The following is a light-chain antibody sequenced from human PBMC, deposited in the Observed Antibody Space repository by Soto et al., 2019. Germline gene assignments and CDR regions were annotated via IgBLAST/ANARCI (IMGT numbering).Light chain of an antibody. CDR2: AAS. CDR3: QQLNRLFT. CDR1: QGISSY. J-gene: IGKJ3*01. V-gene: IGKV1-9*01. Sequence: DIPLTQSPSFLSASVGDRVTITCRASQGISSYLAWYQQKPGKAPKLLIYAASTLQSGVPSRFSGSGSGTEFTLTISSLQPEDFATYYCQQLNRLFTFGPGTKVDIK.